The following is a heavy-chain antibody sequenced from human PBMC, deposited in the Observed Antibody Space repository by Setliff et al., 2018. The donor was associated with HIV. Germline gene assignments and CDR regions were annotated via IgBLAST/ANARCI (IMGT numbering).Heavy chain of an antibody. D-gene: IGHD3-22*01. CDR3: ARAGHYYDSSGTALDY. CDR1: GGSISSYY. CDR2: IYPSGST. J-gene: IGHJ4*02. Sequence: SETLSLTCTVSGGSISSYYWSWIRQPAGKGLEWIGRIYPSGSTNYNPSLKSRVTMSVDTSKNQFSLRLNSVTAADTAVYYCARAGHYYDSSGTALDYWGQGTLVTVSS. V-gene: IGHV4-4*07.